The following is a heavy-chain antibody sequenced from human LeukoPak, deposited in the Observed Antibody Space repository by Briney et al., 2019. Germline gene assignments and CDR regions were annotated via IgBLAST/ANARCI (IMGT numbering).Heavy chain of an antibody. Sequence: GGSLRLSCAASGFTFSSYGMHWVRQAPGKGLEWVAFIRYDGSNKYYADSVKGRFTISRDNSKNTLYLQMNSLRAEDTAVYYCAKGYGSGSYDYYYYYYTDVWGKGTTVTISS. J-gene: IGHJ6*03. V-gene: IGHV3-30*02. CDR1: GFTFSSYG. CDR2: IRYDGSNK. D-gene: IGHD3-10*01. CDR3: AKGYGSGSYDYYYYYYTDV.